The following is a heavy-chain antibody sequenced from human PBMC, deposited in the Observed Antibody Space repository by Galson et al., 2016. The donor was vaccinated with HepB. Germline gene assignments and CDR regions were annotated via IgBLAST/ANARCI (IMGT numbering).Heavy chain of an antibody. D-gene: IGHD3-22*01. J-gene: IGHJ3*02. CDR1: GGSINSGGYY. Sequence: TLSLTCTVSGGSINSGGYYWNWIRQHPGKGLEWIGYIYYSGSTYYNPSLKSRFTISLDTSKNQFSLKLSSVTAADTAVYYCARALLIYSRVLHAFDIWGQGTVVTVSS. CDR3: ARALLIYSRVLHAFDI. V-gene: IGHV4-31*03. CDR2: IYYSGST.